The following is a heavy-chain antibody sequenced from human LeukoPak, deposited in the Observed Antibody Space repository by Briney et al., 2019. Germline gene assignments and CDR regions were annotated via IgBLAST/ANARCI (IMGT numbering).Heavy chain of an antibody. D-gene: IGHD2-8*01. Sequence: AASVKVSCKASGGTFSSYAISWVRQAPGQGLEWMGGIIPIFGTANYAQKFQGRVTITADESTSTAYMELSSLRSEDTAVYYCAREGYCTNGVCYTGENYYYGMDVWGQGTTVTVSS. CDR3: AREGYCTNGVCYTGENYYYGMDV. J-gene: IGHJ6*02. CDR1: GGTFSSYA. CDR2: IIPIFGTA. V-gene: IGHV1-69*13.